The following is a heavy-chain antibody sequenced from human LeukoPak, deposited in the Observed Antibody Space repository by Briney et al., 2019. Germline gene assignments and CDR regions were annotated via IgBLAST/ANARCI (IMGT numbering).Heavy chain of an antibody. CDR2: ISGRSDDT. D-gene: IGHD3-9*01. CDR3: AKWRDYDVLTGYYVSDF. J-gene: IGHJ4*02. CDR1: GFTFSNYA. V-gene: IGHV3-23*01. Sequence: GGSLRLSCAASGFTFSNYAMYWVRQAPGKGLERVSAISGRSDDTYYADSVKGRFTLSRDSSKNTLYLQMNSLRADDTAVYYCAKWRDYDVLTGYYVSDFWGQGTLVTVSS.